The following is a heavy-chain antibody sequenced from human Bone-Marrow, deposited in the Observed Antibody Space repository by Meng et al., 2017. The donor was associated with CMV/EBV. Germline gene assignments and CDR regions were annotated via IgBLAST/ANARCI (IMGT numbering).Heavy chain of an antibody. CDR1: GGSISSSSYY. CDR3: TRHSEYDYVWGSYRYGPIFDY. Sequence: GSLRLSCTVSGGSISSSSYYWGWIRQPPGKGLEWIGSIYYSGSTYYNPSLKSRVTISVDTSKNQFSLKLSSVTAADTAVYYCTRHSEYDYVWGSYRYGPIFDYWGQGTLVTVSS. CDR2: IYYSGST. V-gene: IGHV4-39*01. D-gene: IGHD3-16*02. J-gene: IGHJ4*02.